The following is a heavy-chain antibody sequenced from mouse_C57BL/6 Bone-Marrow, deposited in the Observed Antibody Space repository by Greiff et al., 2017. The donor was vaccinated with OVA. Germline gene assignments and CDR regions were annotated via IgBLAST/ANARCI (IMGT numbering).Heavy chain of an antibody. J-gene: IGHJ4*01. V-gene: IGHV5-17*01. Sequence: EVKLVESGGGLVKPGGSLKLSCAASGFTFSDYGMHWVRQAPEKGLEWVAYISSGSSTIYYAATVKGRFTISRDNAKNTLFLQMTRLRSEDKAMYNCERDYYGSNYAMDYWGQGTSVTVSS. CDR3: ERDYYGSNYAMDY. CDR2: ISSGSSTI. D-gene: IGHD1-1*01. CDR1: GFTFSDYG.